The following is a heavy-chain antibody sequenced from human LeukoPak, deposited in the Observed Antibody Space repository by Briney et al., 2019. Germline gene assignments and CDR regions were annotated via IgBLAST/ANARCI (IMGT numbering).Heavy chain of an antibody. J-gene: IGHJ3*02. D-gene: IGHD3-22*01. CDR1: GFTVSSNY. CDR3: AKSPGRGITMIGAFDI. V-gene: IGHV3-53*01. CDR2: IYSGGST. Sequence: QSGGSLRLSCAASGFTVSSNYMSWVRQAPGKGLEWVSVIYSGGSTYYADSVKGRFTISRDNSKNTLYLQMNSLRAEDTAVYYCAKSPGRGITMIGAFDIWGQGTMVTVSS.